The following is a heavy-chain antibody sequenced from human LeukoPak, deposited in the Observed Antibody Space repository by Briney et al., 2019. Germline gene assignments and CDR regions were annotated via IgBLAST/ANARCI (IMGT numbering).Heavy chain of an antibody. CDR2: IGTTGDA. V-gene: IGHV3-13*01. Sequence: PGGSLRLSCAASRFTFNNYDMHWVRQAIGKGLEWVSGIGTTGDAYYPGSVKGRFTISRENAKSSLYLQMNSLRADDTAVYYCARGHLPVVDGDGLSDAFDIWGQGTKVTVSS. J-gene: IGHJ3*02. CDR1: RFTFNNYD. CDR3: ARGHLPVVDGDGLSDAFDI. D-gene: IGHD2-15*01.